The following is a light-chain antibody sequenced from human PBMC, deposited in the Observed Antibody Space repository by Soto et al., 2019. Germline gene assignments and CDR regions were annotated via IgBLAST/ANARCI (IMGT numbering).Light chain of an antibody. Sequence: QSALTQPASVSGSPGQSITISCTGTSSDVGSYNYVSWYQQYPGKAPKLMIYDVSNRPSGVSYRFSGSKADNTASLTISGLQAEEEADYYGRSYTTSSTHVVFGGGTKLTVL. CDR2: DVS. CDR3: RSYTTSSTHVV. V-gene: IGLV2-14*01. CDR1: SSDVGSYNY. J-gene: IGLJ2*01.